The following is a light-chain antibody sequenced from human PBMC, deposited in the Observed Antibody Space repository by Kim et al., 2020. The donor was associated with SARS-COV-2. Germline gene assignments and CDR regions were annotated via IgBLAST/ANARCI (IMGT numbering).Light chain of an antibody. V-gene: IGLV3-1*01. CDR2: QDS. CDR3: QAWDSSTVV. Sequence: VDPRANSSHTRHGGKMGDKYACWYQQKPGQSPVLVIYQDSKRPSGIPERFSGSNSGNTATLTISGTQAMDEADYYCQAWDSSTVVFGGGTQLTVL. J-gene: IGLJ2*01. CDR1: KMGDKY.